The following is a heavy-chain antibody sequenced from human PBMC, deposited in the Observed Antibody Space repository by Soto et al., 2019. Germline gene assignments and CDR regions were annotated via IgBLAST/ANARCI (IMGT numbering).Heavy chain of an antibody. CDR1: GFTFSDYY. D-gene: IGHD6-19*01. Sequence: GGSLRLSCEASGFTFSDYYMSWIRQAPGKGLEWVSYITDSGTYTNYADSVRGRFTISRDNTKNSLFLHLNGLRAEDTAVYYCARDGEQWQRRTRSFDYWGQGT. CDR2: ITDSGTYT. CDR3: ARDGEQWQRRTRSFDY. V-gene: IGHV3-11*06. J-gene: IGHJ4*02.